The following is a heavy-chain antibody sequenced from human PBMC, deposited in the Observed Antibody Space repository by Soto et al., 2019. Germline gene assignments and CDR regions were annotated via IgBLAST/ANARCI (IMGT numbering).Heavy chain of an antibody. J-gene: IGHJ4*02. D-gene: IGHD1-26*01. Sequence: NPSETLSLTCAVYGGSFSGYYWSWIRQPPGKGLEWIGEINHSGSTNYNPSLKSRVTISVDTSKNQFSLKLSSVTAADTAVYYCASVNPEIGAPHFEYWGQGTLVIVAS. CDR2: INHSGST. CDR3: ASVNPEIGAPHFEY. V-gene: IGHV4-34*01. CDR1: GGSFSGYY.